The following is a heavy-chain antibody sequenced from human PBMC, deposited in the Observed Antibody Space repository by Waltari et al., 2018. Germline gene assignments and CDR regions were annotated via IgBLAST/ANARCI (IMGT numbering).Heavy chain of an antibody. CDR1: GLCFGSIG. J-gene: IGHJ4*02. D-gene: IGHD5-12*01. V-gene: IGHV3-23*01. CDR2: LSGSGATT. Sequence: EVPLLESGGGLVQPGGSRRLSCAASGLCFGSIGMHWVRQAPGKGLEWGSGLSGSGATTYYTDSVRGRFTVSRDNNRNTVYLQMNSLRAEDTAVYYCAKAFRGYSGSYFDSWGRGTLVTVSS. CDR3: AKAFRGYSGSYFDS.